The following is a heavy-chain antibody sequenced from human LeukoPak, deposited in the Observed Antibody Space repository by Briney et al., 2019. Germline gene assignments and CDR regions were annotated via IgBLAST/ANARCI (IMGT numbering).Heavy chain of an antibody. Sequence: SETLSLTCTVSGGSISSGSYYWSWIRQPAGKGLEWIGRIYTSGSTNYNPSLKSRVTISVDTSKNQFSLKLSSVTAADTAVHYCAREPGYGDYPFDYWGQGTLVTVSS. CDR2: IYTSGST. J-gene: IGHJ4*02. D-gene: IGHD4-17*01. V-gene: IGHV4-61*02. CDR1: GGSISSGSYY. CDR3: AREPGYGDYPFDY.